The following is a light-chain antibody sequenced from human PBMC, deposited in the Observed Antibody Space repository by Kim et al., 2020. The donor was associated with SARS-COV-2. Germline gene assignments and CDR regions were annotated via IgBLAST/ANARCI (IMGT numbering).Light chain of an antibody. CDR1: KLGDKY. V-gene: IGLV3-1*01. J-gene: IGLJ1*01. Sequence: SVSPGKTASITCSGDKLGDKYACWYQKKPGQSPVLVIYEDSKRPSGIPERFSGSNSGNTATLTISGTQAMDEADYYCQAWDSSTAVFGTGTKVTVL. CDR2: EDS. CDR3: QAWDSSTAV.